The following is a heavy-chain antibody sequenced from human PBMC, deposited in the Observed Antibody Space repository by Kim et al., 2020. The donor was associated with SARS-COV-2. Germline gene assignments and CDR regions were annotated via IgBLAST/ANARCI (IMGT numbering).Heavy chain of an antibody. Sequence: SETLSLTCAVYGGSFSGYYWSWIRQPPGKGLEWIGEINHSGSTNYNPSLKSRVTISVDTSKNQFSLKLSSVTAADTAVYYCARPQETRDCSSTSCPFDYWGQGTLVTVSS. CDR1: GGSFSGYY. CDR3: ARPQETRDCSSTSCPFDY. CDR2: INHSGST. V-gene: IGHV4-34*01. J-gene: IGHJ4*02. D-gene: IGHD2-2*01.